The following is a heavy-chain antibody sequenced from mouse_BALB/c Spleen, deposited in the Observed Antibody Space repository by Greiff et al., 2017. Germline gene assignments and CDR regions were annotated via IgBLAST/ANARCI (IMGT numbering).Heavy chain of an antibody. CDR1: GYTFTDYA. Sequence: QVQLQQSGPEVVRPGVSVKISCKGSGYTFTDYAMHWVKQSHAKSLEWIGVISTYNGNTNYNQKFKGKATMTVDKSSSTAYMELSSLASEDSAVYYCAGGKIFYAMDYWGQGTSVTVSS. CDR3: AGGKIFYAMDY. V-gene: IGHV1-67*01. D-gene: IGHD2-1*01. CDR2: ISTYNGNT. J-gene: IGHJ4*01.